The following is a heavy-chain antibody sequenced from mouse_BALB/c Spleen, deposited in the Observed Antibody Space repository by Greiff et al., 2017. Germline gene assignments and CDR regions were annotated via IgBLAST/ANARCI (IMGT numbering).Heavy chain of an antibody. V-gene: IGHV10-1*02. CDR3: VRITTATAY. D-gene: IGHD1-2*01. CDR2: IRSKSNNYAT. Sequence: EVQVVESGGGLVQPKGSLKLSCAASGFTFNTYAMNWVRQAPGKGLEWVARIRSKSNNYATYYADSVKDRFTISRDDSQSMLYLQMNNLKTEDTAMYYCVRITTATAYWGQGTLVTVSA. J-gene: IGHJ3*01. CDR1: GFTFNTYA.